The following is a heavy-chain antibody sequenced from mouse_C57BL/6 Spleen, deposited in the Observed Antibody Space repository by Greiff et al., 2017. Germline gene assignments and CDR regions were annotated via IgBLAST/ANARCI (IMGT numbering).Heavy chain of an antibody. CDR3: ARQTVVEKGYIDV. D-gene: IGHD1-1*01. J-gene: IGHJ1*03. CDR2: ISSGGSYT. CDR1: GFTFSSYG. V-gene: IGHV5-6*01. Sequence: EVHLVESGGDLVKPGGSLKLSCEASGFTFSSYGMSWVRQTPDKRLEWVATISSGGSYTYYPDSVKGRFTLSRDNAKNTLYLQMSSLKSEDTAMYYCARQTVVEKGYIDVWGTGTTVTVSS.